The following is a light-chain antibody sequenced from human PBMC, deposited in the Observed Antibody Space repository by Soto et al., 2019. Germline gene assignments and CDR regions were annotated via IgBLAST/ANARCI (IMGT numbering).Light chain of an antibody. CDR2: GKS. Sequence: QSVLKQPPSVSGAPGQRGTISRTGSSSKNGGGYDVHLCQQLPGTAPQPPLYGKSNRPSGVPDRFSGPQAGPPPPLALPGPKAENEANYYCQSYDSSLSGYASGTGTKFTVL. CDR3: QSYDSSLSGYA. J-gene: IGLJ1*01. CDR1: SSKNGGGYD. V-gene: IGLV1-40*01.